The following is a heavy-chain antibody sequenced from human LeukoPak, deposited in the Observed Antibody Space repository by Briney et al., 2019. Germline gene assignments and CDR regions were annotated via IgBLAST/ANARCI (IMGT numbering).Heavy chain of an antibody. Sequence: GASVKVSCKASGYTFTGYYMHWVRQAPGQGLEWMGWINPNSGGTNYAQKFQGRVTMTRDTSISTAYMELSRLRSDDTAVYYCARSPSWSSSWYDYWGQGTRVTVSS. CDR1: GYTFTGYY. J-gene: IGHJ4*02. CDR3: ARSPSWSSSWYDY. V-gene: IGHV1-2*02. CDR2: INPNSGGT. D-gene: IGHD6-13*01.